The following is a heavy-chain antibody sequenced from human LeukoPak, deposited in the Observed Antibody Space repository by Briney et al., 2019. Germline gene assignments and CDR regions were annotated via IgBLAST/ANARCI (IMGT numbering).Heavy chain of an antibody. D-gene: IGHD1-1*01. V-gene: IGHV3-9*01. Sequence: GGSLRLSCAASGFTFDDYAMHWVRQAPGKGLEWVSGISWNSGSIGYADSVKGRLTISRDNAKNSLYLQMNSLRAEDTALYYCAKGNLADYWGQGTLVTVSS. CDR2: ISWNSGSI. J-gene: IGHJ4*02. CDR1: GFTFDDYA. CDR3: AKGNLADY.